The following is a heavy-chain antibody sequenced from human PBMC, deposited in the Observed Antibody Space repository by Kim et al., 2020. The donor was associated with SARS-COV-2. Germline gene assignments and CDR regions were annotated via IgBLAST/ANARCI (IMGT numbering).Heavy chain of an antibody. D-gene: IGHD2-8*01. CDR1: GYTFTGYY. CDR2: INPNSGGT. CDR3: ARNVLGYCTNGVCSPGGGYYCYGMDV. V-gene: IGHV1-2*06. J-gene: IGHJ6*02. Sequence: ASVKVSCKASGYTFTGYYMHWVRQAPGQGLEWMGRINPNSGGTNYAQKFQGRVTMTRDPSISTAYMELSRLRSDDTAVYYCARNVLGYCTNGVCSPGGGYYCYGMDVWGQGTTVTVSS.